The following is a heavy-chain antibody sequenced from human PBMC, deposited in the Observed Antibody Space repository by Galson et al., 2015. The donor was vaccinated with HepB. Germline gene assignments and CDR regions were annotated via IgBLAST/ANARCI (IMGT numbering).Heavy chain of an antibody. Sequence: SLRLSCAASGFTFSSYAMSWVRQAPGKGLEWVSAISGSGGSTCYADSVKGRFTISRDNSKNTLYLQMNSLRAEDTAVYYCAKAPPYSSGWYYFDYWGQGTLVTVSS. CDR3: AKAPPYSSGWYYFDY. D-gene: IGHD6-19*01. J-gene: IGHJ4*02. CDR1: GFTFSSYA. V-gene: IGHV3-23*01. CDR2: ISGSGGST.